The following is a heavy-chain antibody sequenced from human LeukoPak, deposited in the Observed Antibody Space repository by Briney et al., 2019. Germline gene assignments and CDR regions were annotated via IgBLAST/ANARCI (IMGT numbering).Heavy chain of an antibody. J-gene: IGHJ4*02. CDR3: SSGGGAQQLEGH. Sequence: ASVKVSCEASGYTFTSYGISWVRQAPGQGLEWVGWISPYDGNTNYAQNLQGRVTMTTDTSTSTAYMELRSLRSDDTAFYYCSSGGGAQQLEGHWGQGTPVTVSS. V-gene: IGHV1-18*01. CDR2: ISPYDGNT. D-gene: IGHD6-13*01. CDR1: GYTFTSYG.